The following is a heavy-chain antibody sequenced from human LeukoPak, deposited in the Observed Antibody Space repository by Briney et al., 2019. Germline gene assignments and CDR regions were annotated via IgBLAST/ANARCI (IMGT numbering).Heavy chain of an antibody. CDR2: IDSDGSGT. CDR3: AKYLRQWLVPVGAFDI. Sequence: GGSLRLSCSASGLTLSGYWMHWVRQIPGKGLVWVSRIDSDGSGTSYADSVKGRFTISRDNSKNTLYLQMNSLRAEDTAVYYCAKYLRQWLVPVGAFDIWGQGTMVTVSS. D-gene: IGHD6-19*01. J-gene: IGHJ3*02. V-gene: IGHV3-74*01. CDR1: GLTLSGYW.